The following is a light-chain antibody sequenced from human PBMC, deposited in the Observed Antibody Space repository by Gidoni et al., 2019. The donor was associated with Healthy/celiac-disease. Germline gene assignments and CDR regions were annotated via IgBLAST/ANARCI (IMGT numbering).Light chain of an antibody. J-gene: IGKJ1*01. CDR2: WAS. CDR1: QRVLYSSNNKNY. CDR3: QQYYSTPLA. Sequence: DIVIPQSPDSLAVSLGDRATINCKSSQRVLYSSNNKNYLAWYQQKPGQPPKLLIYWASTRESGVTDRFSGSGSGTDFTLTISSLQAEDVAVYYCQQYYSTPLAFGQGTKVEIK. V-gene: IGKV4-1*01.